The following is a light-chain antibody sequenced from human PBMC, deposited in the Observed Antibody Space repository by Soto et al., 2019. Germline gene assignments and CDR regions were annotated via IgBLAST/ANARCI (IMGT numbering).Light chain of an antibody. CDR3: QQYYTTPWT. J-gene: IGKJ1*01. Sequence: DIVMTQSPDSLAVSLGERATINCKSSQSVLYSYNNKKYSAWYQQKPGQPPKLLIYWASTRESGVPDRFSGSGSGTDFTLTISSLQAEDVAVYYCQQYYTTPWTFGQGTKVDIK. V-gene: IGKV4-1*01. CDR1: QSVLYSYNNKKY. CDR2: WAS.